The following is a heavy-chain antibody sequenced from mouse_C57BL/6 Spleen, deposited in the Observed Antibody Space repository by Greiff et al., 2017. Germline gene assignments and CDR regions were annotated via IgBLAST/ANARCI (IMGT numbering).Heavy chain of an antibody. CDR3: ASSYGNYVDYAMDY. CDR2: IHPNSGST. CDR1: GYTFTSYW. J-gene: IGHJ4*01. Sequence: QVQLQQPGAELVKPGASVKLSCKASGYTFTSYWMHWVKQRPGQGLEWIGMIHPNSGSTNYNEKFKSKATLTVDKSSSTAYMQLSSLTSEDSAVYYCASSYGNYVDYAMDYWGQGTSVTVAT. D-gene: IGHD2-1*01. V-gene: IGHV1-64*01.